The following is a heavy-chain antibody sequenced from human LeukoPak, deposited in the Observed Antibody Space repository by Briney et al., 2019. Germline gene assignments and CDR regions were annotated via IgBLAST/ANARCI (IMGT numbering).Heavy chain of an antibody. D-gene: IGHD2-8*01. CDR3: ATHCTNGVCNLTEPKRTQRARNYYYYGMDV. CDR1: GYTFTGYY. Sequence: ASVKVSCKASGYTFTGYYMHWVRQAPGQGLEWMGWINPNSGGTNYAQKFQGRVTMTRDTSISTACMELSRLRSDDTAVYYCATHCTNGVCNLTEPKRTQRARNYYYYGMDVWGQGTTVTVSS. J-gene: IGHJ6*02. CDR2: INPNSGGT. V-gene: IGHV1-2*02.